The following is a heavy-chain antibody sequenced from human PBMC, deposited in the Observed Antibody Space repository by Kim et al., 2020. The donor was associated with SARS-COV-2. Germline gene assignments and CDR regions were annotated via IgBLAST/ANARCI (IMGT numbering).Heavy chain of an antibody. Sequence: VKGRFTISRDNAKNSLYLQMNSLRAEDTAVYYCARDLVVVPAAGGDACDIWGQGTMVTVSS. CDR3: ARDLVVVPAAGGDACDI. V-gene: IGHV3-11*06. D-gene: IGHD2-2*01. J-gene: IGHJ3*02.